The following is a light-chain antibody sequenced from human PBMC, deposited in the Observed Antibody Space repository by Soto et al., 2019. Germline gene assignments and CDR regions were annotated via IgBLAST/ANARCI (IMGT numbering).Light chain of an antibody. CDR1: QSVRTY. V-gene: IGKV1-39*01. Sequence: DIQMTQSPSSLSASVGDRVTITCRASQSVRTYLNWYQQKPGKAPNLLIYSASSLQSGVPSRFSGSGSGTDFTLTISSLQPEDFATYYCQQSYSAPWTFGQGTKVEMK. J-gene: IGKJ1*01. CDR3: QQSYSAPWT. CDR2: SAS.